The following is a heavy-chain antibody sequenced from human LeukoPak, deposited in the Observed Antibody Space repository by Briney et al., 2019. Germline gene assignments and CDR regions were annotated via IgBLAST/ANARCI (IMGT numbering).Heavy chain of an antibody. Sequence: GGSLRLSCAASGFTFSSYAMHWVRQAPGKGLEWVAVISYDGSNKYYADSVKGRFTISRDNSKNTLYLQMNSLRAEDTAVYYCARSYYDFWSGYYNSYYYGMDVWGQGTTVTVSS. D-gene: IGHD3-3*01. V-gene: IGHV3-30-3*01. J-gene: IGHJ6*02. CDR1: GFTFSSYA. CDR2: ISYDGSNK. CDR3: ARSYYDFWSGYYNSYYYGMDV.